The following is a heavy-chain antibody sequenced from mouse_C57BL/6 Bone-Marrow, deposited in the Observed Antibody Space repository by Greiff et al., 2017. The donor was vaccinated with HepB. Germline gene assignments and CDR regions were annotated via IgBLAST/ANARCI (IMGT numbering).Heavy chain of an antibody. CDR2: IYPGDGDT. Sequence: QVQLKESGAELVKPGASVKISCKASGYAFSSYWMNWVKQRPGKGLEWIGQIYPGDGDTNYNGKFKGKATLTADKSSSTAYMQLSSLTPEDSAVYFCAREDLYYDGDYWGQGTTLTVSS. V-gene: IGHV1-80*01. J-gene: IGHJ2*01. CDR3: AREDLYYDGDY. D-gene: IGHD2-4*01. CDR1: GYAFSSYW.